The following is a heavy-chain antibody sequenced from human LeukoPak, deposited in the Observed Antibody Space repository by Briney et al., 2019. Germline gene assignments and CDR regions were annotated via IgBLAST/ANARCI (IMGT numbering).Heavy chain of an antibody. D-gene: IGHD3-10*01. CDR2: IHYSGNT. V-gene: IGHV4-59*01. CDR3: ARGTWVGDLFYPYFDY. Sequence: SETLSLTCTVSGGSISSYYWSWIRQPPGKGLEWIGYIHYSGNTNYNPSLKSRVTISVDTSKNQISLKLSSVTAADTAVYYCARGTWVGDLFYPYFDYWGQGTLVTVSS. CDR1: GGSISSYY. J-gene: IGHJ4*02.